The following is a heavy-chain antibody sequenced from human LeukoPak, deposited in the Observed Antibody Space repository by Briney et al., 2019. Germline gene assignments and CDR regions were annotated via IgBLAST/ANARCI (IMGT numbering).Heavy chain of an antibody. CDR2: INPNSGGT. J-gene: IGHJ4*02. CDR1: EYTFTGYY. D-gene: IGHD1-7*01. CDR3: AGNWNYGNFDY. V-gene: IGHV1-2*02. Sequence: ASVKVSCTASEYTFTGYYMYWVRQAPGQGLEWMGWINPNSGGTNYAQKFQGRVTITRDTSISTAYMELSRLRSDDTAVYYCAGNWNYGNFDYWGQGTLVTVSS.